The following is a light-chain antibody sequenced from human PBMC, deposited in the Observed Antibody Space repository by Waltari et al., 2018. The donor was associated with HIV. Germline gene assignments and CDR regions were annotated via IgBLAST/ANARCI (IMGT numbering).Light chain of an antibody. CDR1: SSDVGGYNY. V-gene: IGLV2-14*03. Sequence: QSALTQPASVSGSPGQSITISCTGTSSDVGGYNYVSWYQQHPGNAPNLMIYDVSNRPSGVSNRFSGSKSGNTASLTISGLQAEDEADYYCSSYTSNSTRVFGGGTKLTVL. J-gene: IGLJ3*02. CDR2: DVS. CDR3: SSYTSNSTRV.